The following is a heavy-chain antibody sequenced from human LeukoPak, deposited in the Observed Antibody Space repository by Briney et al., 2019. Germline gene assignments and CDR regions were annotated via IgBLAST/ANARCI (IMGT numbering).Heavy chain of an antibody. D-gene: IGHD3-22*01. J-gene: IGHJ4*02. V-gene: IGHV4-34*01. CDR1: GGSFSGYY. Sequence: SETLSLTCAVYGGSFSGYYWSWIRQPPGKGLEWIGEINHSGSNNYNPSLKSRVTISVDTSKNQFSLKLSSVTAADTAVYYCARGGGYDSSGYYPFDYWGQGTLVTVSS. CDR2: INHSGSN. CDR3: ARGGGYDSSGYYPFDY.